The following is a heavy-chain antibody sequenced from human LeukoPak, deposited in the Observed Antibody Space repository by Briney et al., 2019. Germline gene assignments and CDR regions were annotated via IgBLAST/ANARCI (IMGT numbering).Heavy chain of an antibody. Sequence: PSETLSLTCTVSGGSINNYYWNWIRQPPGKGLEWIGYIYYSGRASYNPSLKSRVTISVDTSKSQFSLKLSSVTAADTAVYYCARDPTYSSSPIGNFDYWGQGTLVTVSS. CDR1: GGSINNYY. J-gene: IGHJ4*02. CDR2: IYYSGRA. CDR3: ARDPTYSSSPIGNFDY. V-gene: IGHV4-59*12. D-gene: IGHD6-6*01.